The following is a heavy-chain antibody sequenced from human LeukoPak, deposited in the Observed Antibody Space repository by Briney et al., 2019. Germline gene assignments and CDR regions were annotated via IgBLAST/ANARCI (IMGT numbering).Heavy chain of an antibody. CDR2: ISYDGSNK. CDR3: ARVRDLRYSYGGTWDY. V-gene: IGHV3-30-3*01. J-gene: IGHJ4*02. D-gene: IGHD5-18*01. CDR1: GFTFSSYA. Sequence: GGSLRLSCAASGFTFSSYAMHWVRQAPGKGLEWVAVISYDGSNKYYADSVKGRFTISRDNSKNTLYLQMNSLRAEDTAVYYCARVRDLRYSYGGTWDYWGQGTLVTVSS.